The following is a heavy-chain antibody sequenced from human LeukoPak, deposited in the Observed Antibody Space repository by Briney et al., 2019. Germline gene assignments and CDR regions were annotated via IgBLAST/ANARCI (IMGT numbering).Heavy chain of an antibody. CDR3: ARTLMATMIN. CDR2: IYHSGST. J-gene: IGHJ4*02. Sequence: SETLSLTCAVYGGSFSGYYWSWIRQPPGKGLEWIGEIYHSGSTNYNPSLKSRVTISVDKSKNQFSLKLSSVTAADTAVYYCARTLMATMINWGQGTLVTVSS. V-gene: IGHV4-34*01. CDR1: GGSFSGYY. D-gene: IGHD5-24*01.